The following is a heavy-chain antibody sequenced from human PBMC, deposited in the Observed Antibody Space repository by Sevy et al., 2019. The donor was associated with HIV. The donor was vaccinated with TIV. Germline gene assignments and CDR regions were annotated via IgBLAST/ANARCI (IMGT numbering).Heavy chain of an antibody. CDR2: IRYDGSTT. J-gene: IGHJ6*02. D-gene: IGHD4-17*01. Sequence: GGSLRLSCTASGFDFRNYVMHWVRQAPDKGLQWLTFIRYDGSTTYYADSVRGRFTISRDNSKNTLFLQMNSLRREDTAVYYCVKGPHPAVTTSYAMDVWGQGTTVTVSS. CDR3: VKGPHPAVTTSYAMDV. CDR1: GFDFRNYV. V-gene: IGHV3-30*02.